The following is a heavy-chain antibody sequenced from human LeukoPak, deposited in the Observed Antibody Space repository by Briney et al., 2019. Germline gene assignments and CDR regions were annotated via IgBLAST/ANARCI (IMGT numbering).Heavy chain of an antibody. J-gene: IGHJ5*02. CDR1: GVSIRSAGYS. Sequence: TLSLTCAVSGVSIRSAGYSYYWVRQYSGKGLEWIGHIYYSGSPSYNPSLKSRATISMDTSKNHFSLNLTSVTAADTAVYFCARDGATGVFETWGQGTLVAVSS. CDR2: IYYSGSP. D-gene: IGHD3-3*01. V-gene: IGHV4-31*11. CDR3: ARDGATGVFET.